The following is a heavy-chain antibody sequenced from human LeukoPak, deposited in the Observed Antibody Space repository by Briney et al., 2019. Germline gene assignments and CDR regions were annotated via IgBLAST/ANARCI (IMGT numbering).Heavy chain of an antibody. V-gene: IGHV3-7*03. CDR1: GFTFSSYW. J-gene: IGHJ5*02. Sequence: GGSLRLSCAASGFTFSSYWMSWVRQAPGRGLEWVANIKQDGSEKYYVDSVKGRFTISRDNAKNSLYLQMNSLRAEDTAVYYCAGQGYCSTTSCYWDWFDPWGQGTPVTVSS. CDR2: IKQDGSEK. CDR3: AGQGYCSTTSCYWDWFDP. D-gene: IGHD2-2*01.